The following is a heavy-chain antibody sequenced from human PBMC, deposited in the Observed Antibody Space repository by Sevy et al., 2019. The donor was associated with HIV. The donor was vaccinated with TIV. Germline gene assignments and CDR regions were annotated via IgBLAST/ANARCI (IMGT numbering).Heavy chain of an antibody. CDR1: GFTFSDHY. J-gene: IGHJ3*02. V-gene: IGHV3-48*02. Sequence: GGSLRLSCAASGFTFSDHYMDWVRQAPGKGLEWVSYISSSSSTIYYADSVKGRFTISRDNAKNSLYLQMNSLRDEDTAVYYCAREKGYSYSIAFDIWGQGTMVTVSS. CDR2: ISSSSSTI. CDR3: AREKGYSYSIAFDI. D-gene: IGHD5-18*01.